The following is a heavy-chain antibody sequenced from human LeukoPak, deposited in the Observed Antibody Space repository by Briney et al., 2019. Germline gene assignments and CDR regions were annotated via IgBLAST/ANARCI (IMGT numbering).Heavy chain of an antibody. CDR3: ARAVRWRMEYYFDY. CDR2: INTDGSST. D-gene: IGHD3-3*01. CDR1: GFTFSSYW. J-gene: IGHJ4*02. Sequence: QPGGSLRLSCAASGFTFSSYWMHWVRHTPGKGLVWVSRINTDGSSTSYADSVKGRFTISRDNAKNTLYLQMNSLRAEDTAVFYCARAVRWRMEYYFDYWGQGPLVTVSS. V-gene: IGHV3-74*01.